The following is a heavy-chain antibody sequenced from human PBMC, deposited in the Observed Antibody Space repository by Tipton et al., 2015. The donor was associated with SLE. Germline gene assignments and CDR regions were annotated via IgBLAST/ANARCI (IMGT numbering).Heavy chain of an antibody. V-gene: IGHV3-23*01. D-gene: IGHD2-21*01. Sequence: GSLRLSCAASGFTFKTYAMTWVRQAPGKGLEWVSIISGRGGNIHYAESVKGRFTISRDSSRNTVYLQMDSLRADDTAVYYCTRTFFGDSSWGQGTRVTVSS. CDR3: TRTFFGDSS. J-gene: IGHJ5*02. CDR1: GFTFKTYA. CDR2: ISGRGGNI.